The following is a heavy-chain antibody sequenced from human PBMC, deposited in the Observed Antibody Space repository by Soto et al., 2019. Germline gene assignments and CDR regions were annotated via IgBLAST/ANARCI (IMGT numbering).Heavy chain of an antibody. CDR3: ARIRKGSYQSDDHFDY. CDR2: IYWDDDK. V-gene: IGHV2-5*02. D-gene: IGHD1-26*01. CDR1: GFSLSTSGVG. Sequence: ESGPTLVNPTQTLTLTCSFSGFSLSTSGVGVGWIRQPPGKALECLALIYWDDDKRYSPSLKSRLAITKDTSKNQVVLTMTNMDPVDTGTYYCARIRKGSYQSDDHFDYWGQGTPVTVSS. J-gene: IGHJ4*02.